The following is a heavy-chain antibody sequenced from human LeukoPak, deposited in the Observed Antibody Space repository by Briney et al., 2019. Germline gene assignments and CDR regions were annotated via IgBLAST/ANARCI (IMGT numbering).Heavy chain of an antibody. V-gene: IGHV4-34*01. J-gene: IGHJ4*02. Sequence: PLETLSLTCVVSGGSFSDPYWSWIRQSPGKGLEWIGEINHSGVTNANPSLKSRVTISVDTSKNQFSLKLSSVTAADTAVYYCARVSGSGWYFDYWGQGTLVTVSS. D-gene: IGHD6-19*01. CDR2: INHSGVT. CDR1: GGSFSDPY. CDR3: ARVSGSGWYFDY.